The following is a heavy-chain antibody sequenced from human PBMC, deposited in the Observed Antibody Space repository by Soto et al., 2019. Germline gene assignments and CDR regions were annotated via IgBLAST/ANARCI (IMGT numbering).Heavy chain of an antibody. CDR3: ARDGGTYSSGWSSYYGMDV. CDR1: GGSISSSNW. CDR2: IYHSGST. J-gene: IGHJ6*02. D-gene: IGHD6-19*01. Sequence: QVQLQESGPGLVKPSGTLSLTCAVSGGSISSSNWWSWVRQPPGKGLEWIGEIYHSGSTNYNPSRKSRVTISVDKSKNQFSLKLSSVTAADTAVYYCARDGGTYSSGWSSYYGMDVWGQGTTVTVSS. V-gene: IGHV4-4*02.